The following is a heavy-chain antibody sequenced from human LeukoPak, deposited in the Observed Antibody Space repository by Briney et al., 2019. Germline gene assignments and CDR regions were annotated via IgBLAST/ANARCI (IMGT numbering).Heavy chain of an antibody. D-gene: IGHD6-19*01. V-gene: IGHV4-4*07. CDR1: GGSISSYY. CDR2: VYASGGT. Sequence: SGTLSLPFRVSGGSISSYYWSWIRPSAGKGLEWIGRVYASGGTRYNPSLKSRVTMSVDTSKNQFSLKLTSVTAADTAVYYCARTTGFAVAGGYYFDYWGQGILVTVSS. J-gene: IGHJ4*02. CDR3: ARTTGFAVAGGYYFDY.